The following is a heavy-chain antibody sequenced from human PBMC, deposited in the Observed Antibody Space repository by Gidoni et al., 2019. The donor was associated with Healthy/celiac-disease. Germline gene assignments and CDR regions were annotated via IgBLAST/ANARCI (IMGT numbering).Heavy chain of an antibody. V-gene: IGHV1-58*01. CDR2: IVVGSGNT. Sequence: QMQLVQSGPEVKKPGTSVTVSCKASGFTFTSSAVQWVRQARGQRLEWIGWIVVGSGNTNYAQKFQERVTITRDMSTSTAYMELSSLRSEDTAVYYCAARADVQTYYDFWSGYSQSWFDPWGQGTLVTVSS. CDR1: GFTFTSSA. CDR3: AARADVQTYYDFWSGYSQSWFDP. D-gene: IGHD3-3*01. J-gene: IGHJ5*02.